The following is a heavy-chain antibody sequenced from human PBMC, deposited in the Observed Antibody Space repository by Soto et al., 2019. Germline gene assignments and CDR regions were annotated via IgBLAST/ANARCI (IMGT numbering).Heavy chain of an antibody. Sequence: GESLKISCKGFGYSFINYWIGWVRQMPGKGLEWMGIIYPGDSDTRYSPSFQGQVTISADKSISTAYLQWSSLKASDTAMYYCARRYSGSSSRIDYWGQGTLVTVSS. V-gene: IGHV5-51*01. J-gene: IGHJ4*02. D-gene: IGHD1-26*01. CDR3: ARRYSGSSSRIDY. CDR1: GYSFINYW. CDR2: IYPGDSDT.